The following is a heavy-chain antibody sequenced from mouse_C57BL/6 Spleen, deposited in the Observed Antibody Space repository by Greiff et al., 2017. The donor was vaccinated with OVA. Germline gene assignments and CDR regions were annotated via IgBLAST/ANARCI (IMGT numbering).Heavy chain of an antibody. D-gene: IGHD1-1*01. J-gene: IGHJ1*03. CDR2: INPSTGGT. V-gene: IGHV1-42*01. CDR3: ARPYGNPWYFDV. CDR1: GYSFTGYY. Sequence: EVQLQQSGPELVKPGASVKISCKASGYSFTGYYMNWVKQSPEKSLEWIGEINPSTGGTTYNQKFKAKATLTVDKSSSTAYMQLKSLTSEDSAVYYCARPYGNPWYFDVWDTGTTVTVSS.